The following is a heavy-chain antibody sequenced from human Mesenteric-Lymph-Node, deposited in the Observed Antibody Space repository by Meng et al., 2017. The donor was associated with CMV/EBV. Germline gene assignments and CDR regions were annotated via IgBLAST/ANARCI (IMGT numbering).Heavy chain of an antibody. V-gene: IGHV3-30-3*01. CDR3: AKDRYSGTHTYFDY. CDR2: ISYDGTNK. D-gene: IGHD1-26*01. J-gene: IGHJ4*02. Sequence: GGSLRLSCAASGFTFSSFAMHWVRRTPGKGLEWVALISYDGTNKYSGDSVKGRFTISRDNSKNTLYLQMNSLKPEDTAVYYCAKDRYSGTHTYFDYWGQGTLVTVSS. CDR1: GFTFSSFA.